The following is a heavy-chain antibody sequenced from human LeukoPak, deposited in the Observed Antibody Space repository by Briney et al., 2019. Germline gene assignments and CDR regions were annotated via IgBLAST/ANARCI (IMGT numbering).Heavy chain of an antibody. Sequence: SETLSLTCTLSGGSINNYYLSWVRQSPGKGLEWIGYIYYTGTTNYSPSLKSRVIMSVDTPRNQVSLNLSSVTAADTALYYCARHAGYTGGAFDIWGQGTMVTVSS. J-gene: IGHJ3*02. CDR3: ARHAGYTGGAFDI. CDR1: GGSINNYY. D-gene: IGHD5-12*01. V-gene: IGHV4-59*08. CDR2: IYYTGTT.